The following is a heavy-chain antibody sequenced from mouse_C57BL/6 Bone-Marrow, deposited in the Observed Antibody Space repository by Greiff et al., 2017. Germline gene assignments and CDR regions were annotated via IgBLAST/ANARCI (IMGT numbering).Heavy chain of an antibody. CDR3: ARRDYGSRYNYLDY. V-gene: IGHV8-12*01. J-gene: IGHJ2*01. D-gene: IGHD1-1*01. Sequence: QVTLQVCGPGILQSSQTLSLTCSFSGFSLSTSGMGVSWIRQPSGKGLEWLAHIYWDDDKRYNPSLKRRLTITKDTSRTNVFLKITSVDTAVTATYYGARRDYGSRYNYLDYWGQGTTLTVAS. CDR1: GFSLSTSGMG. CDR2: IYWDDDK.